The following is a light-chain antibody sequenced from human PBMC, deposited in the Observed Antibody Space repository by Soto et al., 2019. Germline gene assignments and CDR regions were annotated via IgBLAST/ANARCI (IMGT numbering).Light chain of an antibody. J-gene: IGLJ1*01. V-gene: IGLV1-40*01. CDR3: QSYDSSLSGYYV. CDR2: GNS. CDR1: SSNIGAGYD. Sequence: QSVLTQPPSVSGAPGQRVTISCTGSSSNIGAGYDVHWYQQLPGTAPKLLIYGNSNRPSGVPDRFSGYKSGTSASLAITGLQAEDEADYSCQSYDSSLSGYYVFGTGTKLTVL.